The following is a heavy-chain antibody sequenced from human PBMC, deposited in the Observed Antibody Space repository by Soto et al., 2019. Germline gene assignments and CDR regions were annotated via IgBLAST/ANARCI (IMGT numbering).Heavy chain of an antibody. CDR3: ARLTYSNPWTVFDY. J-gene: IGHJ4*02. D-gene: IGHD5-12*01. Sequence: QVQLVQSGAEVKKPGSSVKVSCRASGGTFNRSAISWVRQAPGQGLEWMGGIIPMFGTGNSAQKFQGRVTMTADEPTGTVYMEMSALRADDAAVYYCARLTYSNPWTVFDYWGQGTLVTVSS. CDR1: GGTFNRSA. V-gene: IGHV1-69*12. CDR2: IIPMFGTG.